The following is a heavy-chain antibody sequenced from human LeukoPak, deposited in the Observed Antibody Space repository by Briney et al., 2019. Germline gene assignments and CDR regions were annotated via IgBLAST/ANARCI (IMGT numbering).Heavy chain of an antibody. V-gene: IGHV3-74*01. CDR2: INSDGSST. CDR1: GFTFSTYW. D-gene: IGHD2-2*01. J-gene: IGHJ4*02. CDR3: ASRVGEYCSSTSCS. Sequence: GGSLRLSCAASGFTFSTYWMHWVRQAPGKGLVWVSRINSDGSSTSYADSVKGRFTTSRETAKNTLYLQMNSLRAEDTAVYYCASRVGEYCSSTSCSWGQGTLVTVSS.